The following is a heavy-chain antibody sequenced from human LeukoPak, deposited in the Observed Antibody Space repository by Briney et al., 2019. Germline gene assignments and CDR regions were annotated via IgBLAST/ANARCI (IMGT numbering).Heavy chain of an antibody. CDR1: GYTFTSYY. D-gene: IGHD4-17*01. CDR2: FNPSGGST. Sequence: ASVKVSCKASGYTFTSYYMHWVRQAPGQGLEWMGIFNPSGGSTNYPQKFQGRVTMPTDTSTSTAYMELRSLRSDDTAVYYCARGDCGDYASDFDYWGQGTLVTVSS. V-gene: IGHV1-46*01. CDR3: ARGDCGDYASDFDY. J-gene: IGHJ4*02.